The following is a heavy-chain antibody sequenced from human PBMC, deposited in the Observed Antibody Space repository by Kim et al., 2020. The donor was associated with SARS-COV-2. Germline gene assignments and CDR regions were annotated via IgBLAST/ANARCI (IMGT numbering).Heavy chain of an antibody. CDR1: GFTFSSYA. D-gene: IGHD2-21*02. CDR2: IYSGGSST. CDR3: AKRHCGGDCYCDY. Sequence: GGSLRLSCAASGFTFSSYAMSWVRQAPGKGLEWVSVIYSGGSSTYYADSVKGRFTISRDNSKNTLYLQMNSLRAEDTAVYYCAKRHCGGDCYCDYWGQGTLVTVSS. J-gene: IGHJ4*02. V-gene: IGHV3-23*03.